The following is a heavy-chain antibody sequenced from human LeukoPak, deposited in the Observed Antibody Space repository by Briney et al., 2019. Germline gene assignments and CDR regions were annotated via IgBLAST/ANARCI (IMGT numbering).Heavy chain of an antibody. D-gene: IGHD3-22*01. Sequence: ASVKVSCKASGYTFTSYDISWVRQAPGQGLEWMGWISAYNGNTNYAQKLQGRVTMTTDTSTSTAYMELRSLRSDDTAVYYCARDYYDSSGYSEDAFDIWGQGTMVTVSS. CDR2: ISAYNGNT. J-gene: IGHJ3*02. CDR1: GYTFTSYD. V-gene: IGHV1-18*01. CDR3: ARDYYDSSGYSEDAFDI.